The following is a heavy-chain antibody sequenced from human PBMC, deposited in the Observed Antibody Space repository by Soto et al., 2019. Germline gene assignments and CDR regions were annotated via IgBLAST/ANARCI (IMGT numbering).Heavy chain of an antibody. D-gene: IGHD1-26*01. CDR3: ARGRVGATTMGAKFD. CDR1: GFTFSTYS. Sequence: QVQLVESGGGVVQPGRSLRLSCAASGFTFSTYSMHWVRQAPGKGLEWVAVISSDGNTENYADSVKGRFTISRDNSKKTLYLQLNSLRVEDTAVYYRARGRVGATTMGAKFDWGQGNLVTVSS. J-gene: IGHJ4*02. CDR2: ISSDGNTE. V-gene: IGHV3-30-3*01.